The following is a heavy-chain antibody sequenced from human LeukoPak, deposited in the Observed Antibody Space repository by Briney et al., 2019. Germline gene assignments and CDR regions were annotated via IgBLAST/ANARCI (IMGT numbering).Heavy chain of an antibody. CDR2: ISGSGGST. CDR3: ATYSSSWPYFDY. CDR1: AFTFSSYA. J-gene: IGHJ4*02. V-gene: IGHV3-23*01. Sequence: GGSLTLSCAASAFTFSSYAMSWVRQAPGKGLEWVSAISGSGGSTYYADSVKGRFTISRDNSKNTLYLQMNSLRAEDTAVYYCATYSSSWPYFDYWGQGTLVTVSS. D-gene: IGHD6-13*01.